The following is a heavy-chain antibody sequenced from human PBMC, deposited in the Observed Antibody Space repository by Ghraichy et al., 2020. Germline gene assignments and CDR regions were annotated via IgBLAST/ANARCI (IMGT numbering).Heavy chain of an antibody. D-gene: IGHD4-23*01. CDR1: GFTFSGYG. Sequence: GGSLRLSCVGSGFTFSGYGLNWVRQSPGKGLEWVSYITSSGRSIFYADSVKGRFTISRDNAKESLTLQMNSLRDEDTAVYYCARALTVVRFYYYGGMDVWGQGTTVSVSS. CDR2: ITSSGRSI. V-gene: IGHV3-48*02. J-gene: IGHJ6*02. CDR3: ARALTVVRFYYYGGMDV.